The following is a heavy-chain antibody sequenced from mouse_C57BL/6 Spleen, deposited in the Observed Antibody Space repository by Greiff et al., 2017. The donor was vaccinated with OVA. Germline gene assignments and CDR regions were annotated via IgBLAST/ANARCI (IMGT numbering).Heavy chain of an antibody. D-gene: IGHD1-3*01. CDR2: ISYDGSN. J-gene: IGHJ2*01. CDR1: GYSITSGYY. Sequence: EVQRVESGPGLVKPSQSLSLTCSVTGYSITSGYYWNWIRQFPGNKLEWMGYISYDGSNNYNPSLKNRISITRDTSKNQFFLKLNSVTTEDTATYYCARASGLDYWGQGTTLTVSS. V-gene: IGHV3-6*01. CDR3: ARASGLDY.